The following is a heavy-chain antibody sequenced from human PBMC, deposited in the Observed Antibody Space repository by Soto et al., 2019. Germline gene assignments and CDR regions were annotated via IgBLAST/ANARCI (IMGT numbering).Heavy chain of an antibody. CDR3: AREDPMTTVVRAPYYFDY. J-gene: IGHJ4*02. CDR2: IIHSGST. Sequence: QVQLQQWGAGLLKPSETLSLTCAVYGGSFSGYYWSWIRQPPGKGLEWIGEIIHSGSTNYNPSLKSRVTIAVDTSKNQFSLKLSSVTAADTAVYYCAREDPMTTVVRAPYYFDYWGQGTLVTVSS. D-gene: IGHD4-17*01. V-gene: IGHV4-34*12. CDR1: GGSFSGYY.